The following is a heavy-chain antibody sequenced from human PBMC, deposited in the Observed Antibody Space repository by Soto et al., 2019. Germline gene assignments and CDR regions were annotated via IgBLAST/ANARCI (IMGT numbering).Heavy chain of an antibody. CDR2: INHSGST. V-gene: IGHV4-34*01. CDR1: GGSFSGYY. CDR3: ARKSGRSYYYYGMDV. J-gene: IGHJ6*02. Sequence: QVQLQQWGAGLLKPSETLSLTCAVYGGSFSGYYWSWIRQPPGKGLEWIGEINHSGSTNYNPSLKRRVTISVDTSKNQFSLKLSSVTAADTAVYYCARKSGRSYYYYGMDVWGQGTTVTVSS. D-gene: IGHD3-3*01.